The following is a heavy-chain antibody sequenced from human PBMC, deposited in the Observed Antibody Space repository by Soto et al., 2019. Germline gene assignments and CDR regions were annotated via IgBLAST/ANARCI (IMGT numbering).Heavy chain of an antibody. Sequence: XGALRLSCTASGFTFSDYSMSWVRQPPGKGLEWVSVISAGGSTYYADSVKCRFTVSRANSKNTLYLQMTSLRAEDTAVYYCANVPIWCSSTSCYTEGFDYWGQGTLVTVSS. CDR2: ISAGGST. CDR1: GFTFSDYS. CDR3: ANVPIWCSSTSCYTEGFDY. D-gene: IGHD2-2*02. V-gene: IGHV3-23*01. J-gene: IGHJ4*02.